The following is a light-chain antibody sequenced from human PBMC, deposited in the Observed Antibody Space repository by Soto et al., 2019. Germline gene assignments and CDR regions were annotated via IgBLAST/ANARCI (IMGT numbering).Light chain of an antibody. Sequence: EIVLTQSPGTPSLSPGERATLSCRASQSVSSSYLAWYQQKPGQAPRLLIYGASSRAIDIPDRFSGSGSGTDFTLTITRLESEDFAVYYCQQYGTSPYTFGQGTKLEIK. CDR1: QSVSSSY. J-gene: IGKJ2*01. CDR3: QQYGTSPYT. CDR2: GAS. V-gene: IGKV3-20*01.